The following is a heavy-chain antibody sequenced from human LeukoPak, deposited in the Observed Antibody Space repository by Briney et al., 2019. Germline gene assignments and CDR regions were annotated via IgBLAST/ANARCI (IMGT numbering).Heavy chain of an antibody. Sequence: SETLSLTCTVSGGSISSYYWSWIRQPPGKGLEWIGYIYYSGSTNYNPSLKSRVTISVDTSKNQFSLKLSSVTAADTAVHYCARADSSGWYGTDYWGQGTLVTVSS. J-gene: IGHJ4*02. CDR3: ARADSSGWYGTDY. D-gene: IGHD6-19*01. CDR2: IYYSGST. V-gene: IGHV4-59*01. CDR1: GGSISSYY.